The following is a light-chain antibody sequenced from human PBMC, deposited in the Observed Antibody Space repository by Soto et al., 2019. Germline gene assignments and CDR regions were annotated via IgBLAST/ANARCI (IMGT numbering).Light chain of an antibody. Sequence: EIVMTQSPATLSGSPGERATLSCRASQSVSTNLAWYQQKPGQAPRLLIYGASTRATGIPARFSGSGSGTEFILTISSLQSDDFQVYYCKQYTNRPPWTFGQGTKV. V-gene: IGKV3-15*01. CDR2: GAS. CDR3: KQYTNRPPWT. CDR1: QSVSTN. J-gene: IGKJ1*01.